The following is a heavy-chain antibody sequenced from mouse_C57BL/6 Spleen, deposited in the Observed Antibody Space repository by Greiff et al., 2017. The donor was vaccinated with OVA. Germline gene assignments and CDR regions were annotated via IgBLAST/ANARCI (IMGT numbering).Heavy chain of an antibody. CDR1: GFTFSDYG. D-gene: IGHD3-2*02. V-gene: IGHV5-17*01. CDR3: ASLGNSSYENY. Sequence: EVKVVESGGGLVKPGGSLKLSCAASGFTFSDYGMHWVRQAPGKGLEWVAYISSGSSTIYYADTVKGRFTISRDNANNTLFLQMTRLRSEDTALYYCASLGNSSYENYWGQGTTLTVSS. CDR2: ISSGSSTI. J-gene: IGHJ2*01.